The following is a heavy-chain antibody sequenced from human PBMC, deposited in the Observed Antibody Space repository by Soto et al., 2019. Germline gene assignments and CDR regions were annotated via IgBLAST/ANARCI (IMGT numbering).Heavy chain of an antibody. D-gene: IGHD1-20*01. Sequence: EVQLVESGGGLVQPGGSLRLSCAASGFTFSNYWMSWVRQATGKGLEWVANMKQDGSEKDYVGSVKGRFTISRDNAKNSLYLQMNSLTTEDSAVYYCARLITPRVLDSWGQGTLVTVSS. CDR1: GFTFSNYW. V-gene: IGHV3-7*05. CDR2: MKQDGSEK. J-gene: IGHJ4*02. CDR3: ARLITPRVLDS.